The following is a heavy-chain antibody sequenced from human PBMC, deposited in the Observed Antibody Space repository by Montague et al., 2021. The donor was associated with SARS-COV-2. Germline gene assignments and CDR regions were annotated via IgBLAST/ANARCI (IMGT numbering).Heavy chain of an antibody. J-gene: IGHJ4*01. CDR1: GFTFSTYA. D-gene: IGHD1-26*01. V-gene: IGHV3-23*01. CDR2: ITGSGGGT. CDR3: AKDQVYSGSCFAD. Sequence: SLRLSCAASGFTFSTYAMSWVRQAPGKGLEWVSTITGSGGGTYYAGSVKGRFTISKDNSRNRLYLQMNSLRAEDTAVYYCAKDQVYSGSCFADWGQGTLVTVSS.